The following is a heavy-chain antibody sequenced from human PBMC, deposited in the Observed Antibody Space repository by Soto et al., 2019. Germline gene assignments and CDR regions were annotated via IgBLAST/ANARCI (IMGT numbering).Heavy chain of an antibody. CDR3: ASREEARPF. CDR2: IYYSGST. CDR1: GGSISSGGYY. D-gene: IGHD6-6*01. V-gene: IGHV4-31*03. J-gene: IGHJ4*02. Sequence: SETLSLTCTVSGGSISSGGYYWSWIRQHPGKGLEWIGYIYYSGSTNYNSSLKSRVTISIDRSTNHVSLRLYSVTAADTAVYYCASREEARPFWGQGTLVTVSS.